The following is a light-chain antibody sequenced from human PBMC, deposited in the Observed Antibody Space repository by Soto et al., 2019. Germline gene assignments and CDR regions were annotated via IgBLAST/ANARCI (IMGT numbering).Light chain of an antibody. J-gene: IGKJ1*01. CDR1: QSIRSW. V-gene: IGKV1-5*01. Sequence: DIPMTQSPSTLSASVGDRVTITCRASQSIRSWLAWYQQKPGKAPQLLIYDASNLESGVPSRFSGSGSGTEFTLTISSLQPDDFATSYCQQYDSFSKTFGRGPKVEVK. CDR2: DAS. CDR3: QQYDSFSKT.